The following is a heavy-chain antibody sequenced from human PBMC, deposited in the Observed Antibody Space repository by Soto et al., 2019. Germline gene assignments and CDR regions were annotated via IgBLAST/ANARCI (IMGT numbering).Heavy chain of an antibody. CDR1: GYTLTELS. V-gene: IGHV1-24*01. Sequence: ASVKVSCKVSGYTLTELSMHWVRQAPGKGLEWMGGFDPEDGETIYAQKFQGRVTMTTDTSTSTAYMELRSLRSDDTAVYYCARDWGIAVAGSLFDYWGQGTLVTVSS. CDR3: ARDWGIAVAGSLFDY. D-gene: IGHD6-19*01. CDR2: FDPEDGET. J-gene: IGHJ4*02.